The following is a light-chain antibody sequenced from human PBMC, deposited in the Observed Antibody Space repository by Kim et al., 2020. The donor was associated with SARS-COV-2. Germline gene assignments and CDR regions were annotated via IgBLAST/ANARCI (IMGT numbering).Light chain of an antibody. CDR1: QSVSSSY. J-gene: IGKJ2*01. CDR2: GAS. Sequence: EIVLTQSPGTLSLSPGERATLSCRASQSVSSSYLAWYQQKPGQAPRLLIYGASSRATGIPDRFSGSGSGIDFTLTISRLEPEDFAVYYCQQYGSSFFGQGTKLEI. CDR3: QQYGSSF. V-gene: IGKV3-20*01.